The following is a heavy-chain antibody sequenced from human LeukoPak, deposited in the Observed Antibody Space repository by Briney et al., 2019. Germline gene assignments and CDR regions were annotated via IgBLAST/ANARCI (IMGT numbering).Heavy chain of an antibody. J-gene: IGHJ4*02. Sequence: ASVKVSCKASGGTFSSYAISWVRQAPGQGLEWMGGIIPIFGTANYAQKFQGRVTITADESTSTAYMELSSLRSEDTAVYYCARAQYSRPCFDYWGQGTLVTVSS. CDR2: IIPIFGTA. CDR1: GGTFSSYA. D-gene: IGHD6-6*01. V-gene: IGHV1-69*01. CDR3: ARAQYSRPCFDY.